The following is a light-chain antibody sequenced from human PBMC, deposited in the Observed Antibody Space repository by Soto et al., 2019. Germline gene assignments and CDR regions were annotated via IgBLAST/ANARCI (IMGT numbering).Light chain of an antibody. Sequence: IVMTQSPATLAVSRGERATVSCRGSQSASSNLAWYQQKPGQAPRLLIYGASTRATAIPARFSGSGSGTDFTLTISSLEPEDSAVYYCQQRNIWPPVTFGQGTRLEIK. CDR2: GAS. J-gene: IGKJ5*01. CDR3: QQRNIWPPVT. V-gene: IGKV3-15*01. CDR1: QSASSN.